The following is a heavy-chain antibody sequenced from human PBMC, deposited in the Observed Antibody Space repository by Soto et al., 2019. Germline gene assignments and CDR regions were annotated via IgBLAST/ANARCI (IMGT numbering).Heavy chain of an antibody. CDR1: GFTFSSFD. V-gene: IGHV3-23*01. D-gene: IGHD3-10*01. CDR2: ISDSGIGT. Sequence: EVQLLESGGGLVQPGGSLRLSCAASGFTFSSFDMSWVRQAPGKGLEWVSGISDSGIGTYYADSVKGRFTISRDNSKNTLDLQMNSLRAEDTAVYYCAKVEVNYGNFDKWGQGTLVTVSS. CDR3: AKVEVNYGNFDK. J-gene: IGHJ4*02.